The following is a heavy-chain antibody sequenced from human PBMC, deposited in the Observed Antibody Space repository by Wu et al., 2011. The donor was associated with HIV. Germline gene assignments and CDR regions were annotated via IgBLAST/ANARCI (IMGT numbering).Heavy chain of an antibody. CDR3: ARDLGGDEDY. Sequence: QVQLVQSGAEVKKPGASVKVSCKAYGYTFTNYDINWVRQATGQGLEWMGWMNPNSGYTGYAQKFQGRLTMTRNTSITTAYMELSSLRSEDAAIYYCARDLGGDEDYWGQGTLVTVSS. V-gene: IGHV1-8*02. D-gene: IGHD2-21*01. CDR2: MNPNSGYT. CDR1: GYTFTNYD. J-gene: IGHJ4*02.